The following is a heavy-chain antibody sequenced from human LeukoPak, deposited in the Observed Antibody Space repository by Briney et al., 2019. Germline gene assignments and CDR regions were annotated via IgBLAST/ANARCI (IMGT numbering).Heavy chain of an antibody. Sequence: GGSLRLSCAASGFTFSSYGMHWVRQAPGKGLEWVAVISYDGSNKYYADSVKGRFTISRDNSKNTLYLQMNSLRAEDTAVYYCAKGDDYVWGSYPDYWGQGTLVTVSS. J-gene: IGHJ4*02. D-gene: IGHD3-16*02. V-gene: IGHV3-30*18. CDR3: AKGDDYVWGSYPDY. CDR1: GFTFSSYG. CDR2: ISYDGSNK.